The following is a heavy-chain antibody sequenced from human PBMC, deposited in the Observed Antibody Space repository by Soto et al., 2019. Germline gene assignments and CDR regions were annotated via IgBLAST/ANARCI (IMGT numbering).Heavy chain of an antibody. CDR1: GGSIGSDY. Sequence: TSETLSLTCTVSGGSIGSDYWNWIRQPPGKGLEWIGYIYYGGNTNYSPSLKSRVTISVDTSKNQFSLKLTSVTAADTAIYYCAKRNYRGSYSYMDVWGKGTTVTVSS. V-gene: IGHV4-59*01. D-gene: IGHD4-4*01. CDR3: AKRNYRGSYSYMDV. CDR2: IYYGGNT. J-gene: IGHJ6*03.